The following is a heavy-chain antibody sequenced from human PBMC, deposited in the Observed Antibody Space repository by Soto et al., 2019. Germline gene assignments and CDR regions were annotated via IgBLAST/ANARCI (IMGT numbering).Heavy chain of an antibody. CDR1: GGSISSSSYY. CDR2: IYYSGST. CDR3: ARQYYDFWSGYFGYYYYMDV. J-gene: IGHJ6*03. Sequence: SETLSLTCTVSGGSISSSSYYWGWIRQPPGKGLEWIGSIYYSGSTYYNPSLKSRVTISVDTSKNQFSLKLSSVTAADTAVYYCARQYYDFWSGYFGYYYYMDVWGKGTTVTVSS. V-gene: IGHV4-39*01. D-gene: IGHD3-3*01.